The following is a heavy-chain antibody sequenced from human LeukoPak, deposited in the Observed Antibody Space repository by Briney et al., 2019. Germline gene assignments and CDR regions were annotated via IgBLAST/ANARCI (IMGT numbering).Heavy chain of an antibody. Sequence: PGGSLRLSCAASGFTVSSNYMSWVRQAPGKGLEWVSVIYSGGSTYYADSVKGRFTISRDNSKNTLYLQMNSLRAEDTAVYYCARGGDYRGGDCYPPYYFDYWGQGTLVTVSS. V-gene: IGHV3-53*01. CDR1: GFTVSSNY. D-gene: IGHD2-21*02. CDR3: ARGGDYRGGDCYPPYYFDY. J-gene: IGHJ4*02. CDR2: IYSGGST.